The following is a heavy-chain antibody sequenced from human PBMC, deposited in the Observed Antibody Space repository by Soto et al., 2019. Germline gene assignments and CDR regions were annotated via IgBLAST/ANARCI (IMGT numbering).Heavy chain of an antibody. CDR2: TNTGGTT. Sequence: EVQVLATGGGLIQPGGSLRLSCAASGFTVNSNYMSWVRQAPGEGLQWVSITNTGGTTYYADSVKGRFTVSRDNAKNTLYLEVNSVRAEDTDVYYCAMEDGFFLAVWGQGTTVSVSS. CDR3: AMEDGFFLAV. D-gene: IGHD1-1*01. CDR1: GFTVNSNY. V-gene: IGHV3-53*02. J-gene: IGHJ6*02.